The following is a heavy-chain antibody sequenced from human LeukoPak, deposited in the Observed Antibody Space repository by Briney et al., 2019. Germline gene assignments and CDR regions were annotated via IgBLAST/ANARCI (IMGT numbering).Heavy chain of an antibody. D-gene: IGHD4-17*01. CDR1: GGSIGSYY. J-gene: IGHJ3*01. Sequence: SSETLSLTCTVSGGSIGSYYWSWIRKPPGKGLECVGYIYHSGTTNYNPSLKSRVTISVDASKNQFSLKLSSVTAADTAIYYCARQRDYADYLDAFDVWGQGTMVTVSS. V-gene: IGHV4-59*08. CDR2: IYHSGTT. CDR3: ARQRDYADYLDAFDV.